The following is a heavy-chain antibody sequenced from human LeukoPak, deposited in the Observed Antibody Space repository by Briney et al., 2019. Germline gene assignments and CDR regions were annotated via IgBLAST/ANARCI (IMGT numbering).Heavy chain of an antibody. CDR2: IRYDGSNK. Sequence: GGSLRLSCAASGFTFSSYGMHWVRQAPGKGLEWVAFIRYDGSNKYYADSVKGRFTISRDNSKNTLYLQMNSLRAEDTAVYYCARVKGGFGELFSPYDYWGQGTLVTVSS. V-gene: IGHV3-30*02. CDR3: ARVKGGFGELFSPYDY. J-gene: IGHJ4*02. CDR1: GFTFSSYG. D-gene: IGHD3-10*01.